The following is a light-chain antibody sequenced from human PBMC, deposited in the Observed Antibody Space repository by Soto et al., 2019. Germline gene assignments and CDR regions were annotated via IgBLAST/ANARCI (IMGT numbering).Light chain of an antibody. J-gene: IGKJ3*01. CDR3: QQRSNWPLT. Sequence: EIVLTHSPATLSLSPGGRATLSCRASQSVSSYLAWYQQKPGQAPRLLIYDASNRATGIPARFSGSGSGTDFTLTISSLEPEDFAVYYCQQRSNWPLTFGPGTKVDIK. V-gene: IGKV3-11*01. CDR2: DAS. CDR1: QSVSSY.